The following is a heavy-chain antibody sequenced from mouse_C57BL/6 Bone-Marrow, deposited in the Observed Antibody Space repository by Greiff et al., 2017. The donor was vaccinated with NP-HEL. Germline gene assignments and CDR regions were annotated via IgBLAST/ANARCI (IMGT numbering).Heavy chain of an antibody. Sequence: EVMLVESGGGLVQSGRSLRLSCATSGFTFSDFYMEWVRQAPGKGLEWIAASRNKANDYTTEYSASVKGRFIVSRDTSQSILYLQMNALRAEDTAIYYCARDGYYGNYVYWYFDVWGTGTTVTVSS. CDR1: GFTFSDFY. CDR3: ARDGYYGNYVYWYFDV. V-gene: IGHV7-1*01. CDR2: SRNKANDYTT. D-gene: IGHD2-1*01. J-gene: IGHJ1*03.